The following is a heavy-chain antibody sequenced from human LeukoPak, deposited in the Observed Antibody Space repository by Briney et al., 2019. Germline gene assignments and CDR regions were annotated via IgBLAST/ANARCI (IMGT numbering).Heavy chain of an antibody. J-gene: IGHJ4*02. CDR3: AKATDYGDYGY. Sequence: GGSLRLSCAASGFTFSNYALSWVRQAPGKGLEWVAVISYDGSNKYYADSVKGRFTISRDNSKNTLYLQMNSLRAEDTAVYYCAKATDYGDYGYWGQGTLVTVSS. CDR1: GFTFSNYA. CDR2: ISYDGSNK. D-gene: IGHD4-17*01. V-gene: IGHV3-30-3*01.